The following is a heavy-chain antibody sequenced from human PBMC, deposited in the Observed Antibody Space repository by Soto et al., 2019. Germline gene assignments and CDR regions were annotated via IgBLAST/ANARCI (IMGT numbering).Heavy chain of an antibody. V-gene: IGHV1-2*04. Sequence: ASVTVSCKASGYTFTGYYMHWVRQAPGQGLEWMGWINPNSGCTNYAQKFQGWVTMTRDTSISTAYMELSRLRSDDTAVYYCARPELTGDAFDIWGQGTMVTVSS. CDR2: INPNSGCT. J-gene: IGHJ3*02. CDR1: GYTFTGYY. D-gene: IGHD7-27*01. CDR3: ARPELTGDAFDI.